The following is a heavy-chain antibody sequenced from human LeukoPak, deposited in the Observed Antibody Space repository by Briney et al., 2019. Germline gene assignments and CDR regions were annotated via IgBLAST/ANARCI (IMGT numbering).Heavy chain of an antibody. V-gene: IGHV4-59*11. D-gene: IGHD6-13*01. CDR3: ARGVSLAAGQYGY. Sequence: SETLSLTWTVSGGSISSHYWSWIRQPPGKGLEWIGYIYYSGTTNYNPSLKSRVTISVDTSKNQFSLKLSSVTAADTAVYYCARGVSLAAGQYGYWGQGTLVTVSS. CDR2: IYYSGTT. J-gene: IGHJ4*02. CDR1: GGSISSHY.